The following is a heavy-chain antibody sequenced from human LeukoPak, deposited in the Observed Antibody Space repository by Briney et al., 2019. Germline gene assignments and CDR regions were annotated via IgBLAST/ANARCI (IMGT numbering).Heavy chain of an antibody. CDR3: AKGRIKMAQLSLAADAFHI. Sequence: GGSLRLPCAASGFTSDDYVMHWVRQVPAKGLEWVSSISWEIGKRDYADSVKGRFTISRDNPKNLLHLQMNSLRTENTAIYYCAKGRIKMAQLSLAADAFHIWGRGIMVTVSS. CDR1: GFTSDDYV. D-gene: IGHD5-24*01. J-gene: IGHJ3*02. V-gene: IGHV3-9*02. CDR2: ISWEIGKR.